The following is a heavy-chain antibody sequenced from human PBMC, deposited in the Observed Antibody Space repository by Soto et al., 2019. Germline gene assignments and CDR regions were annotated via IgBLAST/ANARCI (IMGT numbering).Heavy chain of an antibody. J-gene: IGHJ3*02. V-gene: IGHV4-59*01. CDR1: GGALSSYY. CDR3: ARGYYDFWSGYYDAFDI. D-gene: IGHD3-3*01. Sequence: SETLSLTCTVSGGALSSYYWSWIRQPPGKGLEWIGYIYYSGSTNYNPPLKSRVTISVDTSKNQSSLKLSSVTAADTAVYYCARGYYDFWSGYYDAFDIWGQGTMVTVSS. CDR2: IYYSGST.